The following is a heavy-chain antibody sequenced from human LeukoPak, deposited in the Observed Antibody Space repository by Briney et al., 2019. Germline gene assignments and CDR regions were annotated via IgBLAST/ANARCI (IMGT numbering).Heavy chain of an antibody. J-gene: IGHJ4*02. Sequence: PGGSLRLSCAASGFSLNSYAMSWVRQAPGKGLEWASVISGSGGSTYYGDSVKGRFTISRDNSKNTLYLQMNSLRAEDTAVYYCAKDGVVTITFDYWGQGTLVTVSS. V-gene: IGHV3-23*01. CDR3: AKDGVVTITFDY. D-gene: IGHD3-16*01. CDR1: GFSLNSYA. CDR2: ISGSGGST.